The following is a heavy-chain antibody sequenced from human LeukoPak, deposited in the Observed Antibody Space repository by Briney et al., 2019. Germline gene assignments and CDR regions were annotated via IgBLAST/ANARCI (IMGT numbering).Heavy chain of an antibody. CDR2: INPNSGGT. J-gene: IGHJ6*03. CDR1: GYTFTGNY. Sequence: ASVKISCKASGYTFTGNYMHWVRQAPGQGLEWMGRINPNSGGTNYAQKFQGRVTMTRDTSISTAYMELSRLRSDDTAVYYCARGGICSSTSCPTIYYMDVWGKGTTVTVSS. V-gene: IGHV1-2*06. D-gene: IGHD2-2*01. CDR3: ARGGICSSTSCPTIYYMDV.